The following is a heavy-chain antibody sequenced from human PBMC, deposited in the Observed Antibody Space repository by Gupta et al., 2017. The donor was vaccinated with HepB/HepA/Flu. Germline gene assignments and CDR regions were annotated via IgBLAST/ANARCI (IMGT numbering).Heavy chain of an antibody. D-gene: IGHD2-21*01. CDR1: GFTFSDYY. Sequence: QVQLVESGGGLVKPGGSLRLSCAASGFTFSDYYMSWVRQAPGKRPEWVSYIGSGGVTKYYADSVRGRFTVSRDNAKNSLYLQVNSLSADDTAVYYCARGAQFWPTYYFDYWGRGTLVTVSS. CDR3: ARGAQFWPTYYFDY. J-gene: IGHJ4*02. CDR2: IGSGGVTK. V-gene: IGHV3-11*01.